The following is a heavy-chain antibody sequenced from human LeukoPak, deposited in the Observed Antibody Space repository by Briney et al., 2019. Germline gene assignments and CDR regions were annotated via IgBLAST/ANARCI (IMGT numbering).Heavy chain of an antibody. V-gene: IGHV3-74*01. CDR3: ARGGRWLPDY. CDR1: GFTFSNYW. CDR2: TNNDGSST. Sequence: QPGGSLRLSCVASGFTFSNYWIHWVRQAPGKGLVWVSRTNNDGSSTTYADFVKGRFTSSRDNAKNSLYLQMNCLRAEDTAVYYCARGGRWLPDYWGQGTLVTVSS. J-gene: IGHJ4*02. D-gene: IGHD5-24*01.